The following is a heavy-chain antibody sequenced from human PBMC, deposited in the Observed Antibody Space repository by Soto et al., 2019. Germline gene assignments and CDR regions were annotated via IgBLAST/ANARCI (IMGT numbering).Heavy chain of an antibody. V-gene: IGHV1-69*13. D-gene: IGHD2-8*01. CDR1: GGTFSSYA. J-gene: IGHJ6*02. CDR3: ARELTPYYGMDV. CDR2: IIPFFGTA. Sequence: ASVKVSCKASGGTFSSYAISWVRQAPGQGLEWMGGIIPFFGTANYAQKFQGRVTITADESTSTANMELSSLRSEDTAVYYCARELTPYYGMDVWGQGTTVTVSS.